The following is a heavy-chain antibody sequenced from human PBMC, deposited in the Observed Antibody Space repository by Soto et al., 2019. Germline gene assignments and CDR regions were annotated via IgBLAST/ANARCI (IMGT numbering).Heavy chain of an antibody. CDR1: GFTFSSYA. V-gene: IGHV3-23*01. D-gene: IGHD4-17*01. CDR2: ISGSGGST. Sequence: GGSLRLSCAASGFTFSSYAMSWVRQAPGKGLEWVSAISGSGGSTYYADSVKGRFTISRDNSKNTLYLQMNSLRAEDTAVYYWAKGKDYGDYYFDDWGQGTLVTVSS. CDR3: AKGKDYGDYYFDD. J-gene: IGHJ4*02.